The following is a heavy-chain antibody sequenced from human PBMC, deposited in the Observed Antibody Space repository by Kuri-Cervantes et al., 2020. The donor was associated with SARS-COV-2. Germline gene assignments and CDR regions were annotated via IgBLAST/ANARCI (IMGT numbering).Heavy chain of an antibody. CDR1: GFTFSSYA. V-gene: IGHV3-23*01. CDR2: MSASGST. J-gene: IGHJ4*02. CDR3: ARDSRGNHYGLIDY. Sequence: LSLTCAASGFTFSSYAMSWVRQAPGKGLEWVSAMSASGSTYYAESVRGRFSISRDNSKNTLHLQMNSLRAEDAAIYYCARDSRGNHYGLIDYWGQGTLVTVSS. D-gene: IGHD4-17*01.